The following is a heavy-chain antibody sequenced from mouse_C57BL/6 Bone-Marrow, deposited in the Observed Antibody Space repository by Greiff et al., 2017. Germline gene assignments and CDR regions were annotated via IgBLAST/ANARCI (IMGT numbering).Heavy chain of an antibody. CDR1: GFTFSSYA. V-gene: IGHV5-4*01. J-gene: IGHJ3*01. Sequence: EVQLVESGGGLVKPGGSLKLSCAASGFTFSSYAMSWVRQTPEKRLEWVATISDGGSYTYYPDNVKGRFTISRDNAKNNLYLQMSHLKSADTAMYYCAREGDYVAWFAYWGQGTLVTVSA. CDR3: AREGDYVAWFAY. CDR2: ISDGGSYT. D-gene: IGHD2-4*01.